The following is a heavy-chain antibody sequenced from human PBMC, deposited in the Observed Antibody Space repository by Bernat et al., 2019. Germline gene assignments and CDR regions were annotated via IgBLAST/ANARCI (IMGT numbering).Heavy chain of an antibody. V-gene: IGHV1-2*04. CDR1: GYTFTGYY. D-gene: IGHD3-10*01. CDR3: ARDPYEESGSYRRAHFDY. J-gene: IGHJ4*02. Sequence: QVQLVQSGAEVKKPGASVKVSCKASGYTFTGYYMHWVRQAPGQGLEWMGWINPNSGGTNYAQKFQGWVTMTRDTSISTAYMELSRLRSDDTAVYYCARDPYEESGSYRRAHFDYWGQGTLVTVSS. CDR2: INPNSGGT.